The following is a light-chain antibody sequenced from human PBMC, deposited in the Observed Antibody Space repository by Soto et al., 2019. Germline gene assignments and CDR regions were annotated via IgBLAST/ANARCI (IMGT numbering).Light chain of an antibody. CDR1: QSISNY. CDR2: TAS. V-gene: IGKV1-39*01. J-gene: IGKJ2*01. Sequence: DIQMTQYTSSLSASVGDRVTITCRASQSISNYLNWYKQKPGKAPKLLIYTASSLQSGVPSRFSCSGSGTDFTLTISSLQPEDFTSYYCQQSYSTPYTFGQGTKLEIK. CDR3: QQSYSTPYT.